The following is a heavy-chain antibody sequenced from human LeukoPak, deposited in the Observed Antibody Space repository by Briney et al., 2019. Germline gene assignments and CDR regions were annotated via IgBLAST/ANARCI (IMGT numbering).Heavy chain of an antibody. CDR2: IYTSGST. CDR1: GASISSNAYS. V-gene: IGHV4-61*09. Sequence: PSQTLSLTCAVSGASISSNAYSWSWIRQPPGKGLEWIGYIYTSGSTNYNPSLKSRVTISVDTSKNQFSLKLSSVTAADTAVYYCARHLPPNYYDSSGYYLPAFDIWGQGTMVTVSS. D-gene: IGHD3-22*01. J-gene: IGHJ3*02. CDR3: ARHLPPNYYDSSGYYLPAFDI.